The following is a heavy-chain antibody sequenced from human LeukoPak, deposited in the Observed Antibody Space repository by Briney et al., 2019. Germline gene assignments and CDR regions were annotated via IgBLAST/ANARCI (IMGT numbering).Heavy chain of an antibody. J-gene: IGHJ4*02. D-gene: IGHD3-3*01. CDR2: ISAYNGNT. V-gene: IGHV1-18*01. CDR1: GYTFTSYG. Sequence: ASVKVSCKASGYTFTSYGISWVRQAPGQGLEGMGWISAYNGNTNDEQTLQGRVTMTTDTSTSTAYMELRSLRSDDTAVYYCARGIGYYDFYAYWGQGCLVTVSS. CDR3: ARGIGYYDFYAY.